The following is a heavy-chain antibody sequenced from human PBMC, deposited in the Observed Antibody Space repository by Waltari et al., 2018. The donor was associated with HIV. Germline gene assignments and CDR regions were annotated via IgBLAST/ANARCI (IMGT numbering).Heavy chain of an antibody. CDR1: GVTFSSYV. CDR3: AKGASGWSPGY. J-gene: IGHJ4*02. Sequence: VHRVESGGGVVQPGRSTRPPCAASGVTFSSYVMHWVRQAPGKGLEWVAVISYHGDDKYYADSVKGRFTISRDNSKNTLYLQMNSLRAEDTAVYYCAKGASGWSPGYWGQGTLVTVSS. V-gene: IGHV3-30*18. D-gene: IGHD6-19*01. CDR2: ISYHGDDK.